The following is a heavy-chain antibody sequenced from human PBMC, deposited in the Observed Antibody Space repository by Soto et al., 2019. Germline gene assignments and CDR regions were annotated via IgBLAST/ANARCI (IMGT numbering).Heavy chain of an antibody. D-gene: IGHD3-16*01. CDR1: GFTLSAYS. V-gene: IGHV3-48*02. Sequence: EVQLVESGGGLVQPGGSLRLSCAASGFTLSAYSMNWVRQAPGKGLEWISFINSGSDTIYYGDSVKGRFTISRDNAKNALYLQMNSLRDDDTAVDYCARPHLDRPTYYGLDVWGQGTTVTVSS. CDR2: INSGSDTI. CDR3: ARPHLDRPTYYGLDV. J-gene: IGHJ6*02.